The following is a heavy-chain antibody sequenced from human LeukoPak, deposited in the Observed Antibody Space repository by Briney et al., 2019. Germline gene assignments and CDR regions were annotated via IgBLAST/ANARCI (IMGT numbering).Heavy chain of an antibody. J-gene: IGHJ3*02. CDR1: GGNFSSYA. D-gene: IGHD1-26*01. V-gene: IGHV1-69*13. CDR3: ARGVRGSHYAFDI. Sequence: ASVKVSCKASGGNFSSYAISWVRQAPGQGLEWMGGIIPIFNTPNYAQKFQGRVTITADESTSTVYMELSSLRSEDTAVYYCARGVRGSHYAFDIWGQGTMVTVSS. CDR2: IIPIFNTP.